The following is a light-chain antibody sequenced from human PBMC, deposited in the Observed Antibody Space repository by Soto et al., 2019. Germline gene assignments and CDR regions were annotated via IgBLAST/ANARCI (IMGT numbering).Light chain of an antibody. J-gene: IGKJ4*01. Sequence: EIVMTQSPATLSVSPGERATLSCRASQSVSSNLAWYQQKPGQTPTLLIYVASTRATGIPARFSGSGSGTDFTLTISSLQSADFAVYYCQQYNVWPLTFGGGTKVEFK. CDR3: QQYNVWPLT. CDR2: VAS. V-gene: IGKV3-15*01. CDR1: QSVSSN.